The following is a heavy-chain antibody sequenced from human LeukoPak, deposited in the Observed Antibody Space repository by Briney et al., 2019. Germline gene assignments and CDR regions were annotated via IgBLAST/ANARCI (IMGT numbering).Heavy chain of an antibody. V-gene: IGHV4-34*01. J-gene: IGHJ5*02. CDR1: GGSFSGYY. CDR3: ARGLGSGSRLIP. Sequence: SETLSPTCAVYGGSFSGYYWSWIRQPPGKGLEWIGEINHSGSTNYNPSLKSRVTMSVDTSKNQFSLKLSSVTAADTAVYYCARGLGSGSRLIPWGQGTLVTVSS. CDR2: INHSGST. D-gene: IGHD1-26*01.